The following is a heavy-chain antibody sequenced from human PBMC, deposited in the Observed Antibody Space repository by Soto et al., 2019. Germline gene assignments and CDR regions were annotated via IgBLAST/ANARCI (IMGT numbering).Heavy chain of an antibody. V-gene: IGHV1-46*01. CDR3: ARAAKRDRRDGYNCTWFDY. J-gene: IGHJ4*02. CDR2: INPSGGST. Sequence: GASVKVSCKASGYTFTSYYMHWVRQAPGQGLEWMGIINPSGGSTSYAQKFQGRVTMTRDTSTSTVYMELSSLRSEDTAVYYCARAAKRDRRDGYNCTWFDYWGQGTLVTVSS. CDR1: GYTFTSYY. D-gene: IGHD5-12*01.